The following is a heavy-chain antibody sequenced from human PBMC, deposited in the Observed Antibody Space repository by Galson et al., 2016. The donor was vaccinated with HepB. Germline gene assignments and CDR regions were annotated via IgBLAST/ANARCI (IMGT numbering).Heavy chain of an antibody. J-gene: IGHJ4*01. D-gene: IGHD6-19*01. CDR1: GFTSEDYA. CDR3: VKDYGEWLGAFDS. CDR2: INRNSVII. Sequence: SLRLACASPGFTSEDYAIHWVRQVPGKGLEVVASINRNSVIIGYADSVKGRFTITRDNAKNSVYLQMDFVRVEDTARYHCVKDYGEWLGAFDSWGQGVLAIVSS. V-gene: IGHV3-9*02.